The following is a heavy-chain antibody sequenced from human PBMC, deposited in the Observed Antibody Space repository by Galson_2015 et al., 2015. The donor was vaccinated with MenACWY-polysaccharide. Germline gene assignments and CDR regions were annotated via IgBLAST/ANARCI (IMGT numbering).Heavy chain of an antibody. Sequence: IKQDGSENYYVDSVKGRTTISRDNAKNSLYLQMNSLRAEDTAVYYCARGQKTLGPWGQGTLVTVSS. V-gene: IGHV3-7*04. CDR2: IKQDGSEN. CDR3: ARGQKTLGP. J-gene: IGHJ5*02.